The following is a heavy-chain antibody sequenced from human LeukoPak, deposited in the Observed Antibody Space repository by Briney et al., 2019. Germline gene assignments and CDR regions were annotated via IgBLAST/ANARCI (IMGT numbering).Heavy chain of an antibody. D-gene: IGHD2-2*01. J-gene: IGHJ4*02. CDR3: ARVVCSSTSCLDYFDY. CDR1: GYTFTGYY. Sequence: ASVKVSRKASGYTFTGYYMHWVRQAPGQGLEWMGWINPNSGGTNYAQKFQGRVTMTRDTSISIAYMELSRLRSDDTAVYYCARVVCSSTSCLDYFDYWGQGTLVTVSS. V-gene: IGHV1-2*02. CDR2: INPNSGGT.